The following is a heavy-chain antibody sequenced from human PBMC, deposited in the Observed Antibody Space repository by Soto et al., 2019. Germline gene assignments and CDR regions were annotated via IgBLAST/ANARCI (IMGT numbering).Heavy chain of an antibody. CDR1: GFTFSDYF. Sequence: ELQLVDSGGALVQPGESLRLSCAASGFTFSDYFITWVRQAPGKGLEWVATIKQDGNERYYVDSVKGRFTISRDNAKNSLYLQMNALRAEYTAVYYCAIGHWLGCWGQGTLVSVSS. J-gene: IGHJ4*02. CDR2: IKQDGNER. CDR3: AIGHWLGC. D-gene: IGHD6-19*01. V-gene: IGHV3-7*01.